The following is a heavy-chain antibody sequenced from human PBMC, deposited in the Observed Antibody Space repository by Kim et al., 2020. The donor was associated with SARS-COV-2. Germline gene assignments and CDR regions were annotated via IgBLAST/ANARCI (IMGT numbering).Heavy chain of an antibody. CDR1: GFTFSDHS. D-gene: IGHD3-16*01. Sequence: GGSLRLSCAASGFTFSDHSMDWVRQAPGKGLEWVGRIRNKANSHTTEYAASVKGRFTVSRDDSENSLYLQMNSLKTEDTAVYYCARSPVGEPPFDYWGQGTLVTVSS. V-gene: IGHV3-72*01. CDR2: IRNKANSHTT. CDR3: ARSPVGEPPFDY. J-gene: IGHJ4*02.